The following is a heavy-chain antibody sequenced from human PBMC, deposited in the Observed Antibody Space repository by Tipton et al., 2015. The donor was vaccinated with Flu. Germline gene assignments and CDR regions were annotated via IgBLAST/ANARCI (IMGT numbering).Heavy chain of an antibody. D-gene: IGHD1-1*01. CDR1: GYTFTSYG. CDR3: ARDFSRTGTTGAFDI. CDR2: ISAYNGNT. J-gene: IGHJ3*02. Sequence: QSEAEVKKPGASVKVSCKASGYTFTSYGISWVRQAPGQGLEWMGWISAYNGNTNYAQKLQGRVTMTTDTSTSTAYMELRSLRSDDTAVYYCARDFSRTGTTGAFDIWGQGTMVTVSS. V-gene: IGHV1-18*01.